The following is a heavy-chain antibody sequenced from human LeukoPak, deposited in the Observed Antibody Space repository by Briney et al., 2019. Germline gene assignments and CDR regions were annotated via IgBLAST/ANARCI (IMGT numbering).Heavy chain of an antibody. J-gene: IGHJ4*02. Sequence: GASVKVSCKASGYTFTTYDINWVRQVPGQGLEWMGWMNPNNDDTGYAQKFQGRDNINRDTSKHTVYIERKSQTSEDTAIFYCARGQWGSYGSWYFDYWGQGSLVTVSS. CDR3: ARGQWGSYGSWYFDY. D-gene: IGHD3-16*02. CDR2: MNPNNDDT. CDR1: GYTFTTYD. V-gene: IGHV1-8*01.